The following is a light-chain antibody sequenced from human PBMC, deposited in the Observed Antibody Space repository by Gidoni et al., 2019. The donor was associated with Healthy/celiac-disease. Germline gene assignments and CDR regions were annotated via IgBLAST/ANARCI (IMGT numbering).Light chain of an antibody. V-gene: IGKV1-13*02. CDR3: QQFNSYPIT. CDR2: DAS. Sequence: AIQLTQSPSSLSASVGDRVTITCRASQGISSALAWYQKKPGKAPKLLIYDASSLESGVPSRFSGSGSGTDFTLTISSLQPEDFATYYCQQFNSYPITVGQGTRLEIK. J-gene: IGKJ5*01. CDR1: QGISSA.